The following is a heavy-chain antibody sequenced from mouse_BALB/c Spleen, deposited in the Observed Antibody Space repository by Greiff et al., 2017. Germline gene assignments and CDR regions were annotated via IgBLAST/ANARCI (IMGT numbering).Heavy chain of an antibody. CDR2: IDPANGNT. CDR1: GFNIKDYY. J-gene: IGHJ3*01. CDR3: ARRGILSLLRLGFAY. Sequence: EVQLQQSGAELVRPGALVKLSCKASGFNIKDYYMHWVKQRPEQGLEWIGWIDPANGNTIYDPKFQGKASITADTSSNTAYLQLSSLTSEDTAVYYCARRGILSLLRLGFAYWGQGTLVTVSA. D-gene: IGHD1-2*01. V-gene: IGHV14-1*02.